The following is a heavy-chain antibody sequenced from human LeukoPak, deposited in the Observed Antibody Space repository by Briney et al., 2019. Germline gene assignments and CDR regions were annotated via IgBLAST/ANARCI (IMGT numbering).Heavy chain of an antibody. CDR3: ARVDGLLEDWFDP. J-gene: IGHJ5*02. D-gene: IGHD1-1*01. Sequence: ASVKVSCKASGYTFTNYYIHWVRQAPGQGLEWMGIINPSGGSTSYAQKFQGRVTMTRDTSTSTVYMELSSLRSDDTAVYYCARVDGLLEDWFDPWGQGTLVTVSS. V-gene: IGHV1-46*01. CDR1: GYTFTNYY. CDR2: INPSGGST.